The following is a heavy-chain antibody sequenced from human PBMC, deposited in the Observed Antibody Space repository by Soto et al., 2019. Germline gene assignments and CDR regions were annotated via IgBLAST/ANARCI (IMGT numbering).Heavy chain of an antibody. Sequence: EVQLVESGGVLVKPGGSLRLSCAASGFTFSNAWMSWVRQAPGKGLEWVGRIQSKTDGGTTDYAAPVKGRFTISRDDSKNTLYLQMNSLKTEDTAVYYCTTAEYYGSGSYFGYYYYYMDVWGKGTTVTVSS. CDR3: TTAEYYGSGSYFGYYYYYMDV. D-gene: IGHD3-10*01. J-gene: IGHJ6*03. CDR1: GFTFSNAW. CDR2: IQSKTDGGTT. V-gene: IGHV3-15*01.